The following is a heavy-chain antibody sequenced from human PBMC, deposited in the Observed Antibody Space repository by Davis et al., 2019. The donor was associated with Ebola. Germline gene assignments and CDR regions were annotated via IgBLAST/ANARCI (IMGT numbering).Heavy chain of an antibody. CDR2: ISGSGGST. CDR3: AKDKNYDFWSGYPQDAFDI. V-gene: IGHV3-23*01. D-gene: IGHD3-3*01. CDR1: GFTFSSYA. J-gene: IGHJ3*02. Sequence: PGGSLRLSCAASGFTFSSYAMSWARQAPGKGLEWVSAISGSGGSTYYADSVKGRFTISRDNSKNTLYLQMNSLRAEDTAIYYCAKDKNYDFWSGYPQDAFDIWGQGTMVTVSS.